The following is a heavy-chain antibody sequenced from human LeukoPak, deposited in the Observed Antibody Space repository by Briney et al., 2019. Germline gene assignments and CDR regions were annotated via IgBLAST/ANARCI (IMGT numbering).Heavy chain of an antibody. CDR2: ISTYNGKT. CDR3: AIRGFGLCSGGSWLCPYYYYVMDV. D-gene: IGHD2-15*01. J-gene: IGHJ6*04. CDR1: GCTFTSYG. V-gene: IGHV1-18*04. Sequence: ASVKVSCKASGCTFTSYGISWVRQPPGQGLEWMGWISTYNGKTNNAQKLQGRVTITTDTSTSTAYMEPRSLRSDDTAVCSGAIRGFGLCSGGSWLCPYYYYVMDVWGKKTTVTVSS.